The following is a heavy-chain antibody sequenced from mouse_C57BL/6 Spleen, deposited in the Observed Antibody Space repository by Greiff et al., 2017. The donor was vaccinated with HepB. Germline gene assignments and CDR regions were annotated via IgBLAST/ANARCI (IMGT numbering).Heavy chain of an antibody. CDR2: ISSGSSTI. Sequence: EVKLMESGGGLVKPGGSLKLSCAASGFTFSDYGMHWVRQAPEKGLEWVAYISSGSSTIYYADTVKGRFTISRDNAKNTLFLQMTSLRSEDTAMYYCARSVLRRGYAMDYWGQGTSVTVSS. CDR1: GFTFSDYG. D-gene: IGHD2-12*01. CDR3: ARSVLRRGYAMDY. J-gene: IGHJ4*01. V-gene: IGHV5-17*01.